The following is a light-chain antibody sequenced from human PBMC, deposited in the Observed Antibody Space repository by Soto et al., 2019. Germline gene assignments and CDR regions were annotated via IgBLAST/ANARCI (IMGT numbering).Light chain of an antibody. V-gene: IGKV3-11*01. J-gene: IGKJ3*01. CDR3: QQRSNWPT. CDR2: DGT. CDR1: QSVSSY. Sequence: EIVLTQSPGTLSLSPGERATLSCRASQSVSSYLAWYQQKPGQAPRLLIYDGTNRATGIPARFSGSGSGTDFTLTISSLEPEDFAVYYCQQRSNWPTFGPGTKVDIK.